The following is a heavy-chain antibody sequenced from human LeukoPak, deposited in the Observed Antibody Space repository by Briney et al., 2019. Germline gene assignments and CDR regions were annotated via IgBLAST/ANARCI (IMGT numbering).Heavy chain of an antibody. CDR2: IDPSDSYT. Sequence: GESLKISCKGSEYTFTSYWISWVRQMPGKGLEWMGRIDPSDSYTSYSPSFQGHVTISVDKSISTAYLHWSSLKASDTAIYYCARQYSGYVTFDYWGQGTLVSVSS. J-gene: IGHJ4*02. D-gene: IGHD5-12*01. V-gene: IGHV5-10-1*01. CDR1: EYTFTSYW. CDR3: ARQYSGYVTFDY.